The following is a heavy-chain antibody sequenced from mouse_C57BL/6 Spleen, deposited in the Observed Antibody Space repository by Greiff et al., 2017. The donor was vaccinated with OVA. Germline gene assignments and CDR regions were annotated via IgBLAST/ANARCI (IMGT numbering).Heavy chain of an antibody. V-gene: IGHV5-17*01. CDR2: ISRGSSTI. J-gene: IGHJ4*01. D-gene: IGHD2-5*01. Sequence: EVKVVESGGGLVKPGGSLKISCAASGFTFSDYGMHWVRHDPEKGLEWVAYISRGSSTIYYADTVKGRFTISRDNAKNTLFLKMTSLRSEYTAMYYSARHLYSSYTRSYCCAIDYWGQGTSVTVSS. CDR1: GFTFSDYG. CDR3: ARHLYSSYTRSYCCAIDY.